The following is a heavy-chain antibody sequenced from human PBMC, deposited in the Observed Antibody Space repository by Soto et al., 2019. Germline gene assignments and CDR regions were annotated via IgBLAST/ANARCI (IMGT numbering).Heavy chain of an antibody. CDR3: ARDRYCSSTRCPPSDY. CDR2: IWYDGSNK. Sequence: GGSLRLSCAASGFTFSSYGMHWGRQAPGKGLGWVAVIWYDGSNKYYADSVKGRFTISRDNSKNTLYLQMNSLRAEDTAVYYCARDRYCSSTRCPPSDYWGQGTLVTVSS. J-gene: IGHJ4*02. V-gene: IGHV3-33*01. D-gene: IGHD2-2*01. CDR1: GFTFSSYG.